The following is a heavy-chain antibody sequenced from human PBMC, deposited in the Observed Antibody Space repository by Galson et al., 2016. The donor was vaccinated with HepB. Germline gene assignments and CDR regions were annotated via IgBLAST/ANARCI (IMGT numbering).Heavy chain of an antibody. Sequence: SVKVSCKTSGGTFNTYAINWVRQAPEQGLEWMGGIIPIFGTPNYAQKFQGRVTITADESTSTVYMDLSSLRSEDTALYYCARGPYQLLWKYNWFDPWGQGTLVTVSS. CDR1: GGTFNTYA. CDR3: ARGPYQLLWKYNWFDP. V-gene: IGHV1-69*13. D-gene: IGHD2-2*01. J-gene: IGHJ5*02. CDR2: IIPIFGTP.